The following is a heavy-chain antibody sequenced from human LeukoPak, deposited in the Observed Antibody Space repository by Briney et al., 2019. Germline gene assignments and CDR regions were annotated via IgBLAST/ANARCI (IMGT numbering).Heavy chain of an antibody. V-gene: IGHV3-33*01. J-gene: IGHJ4*02. CDR3: ARDRLPYSSGPPLFFVY. CDR1: GFTFSSYG. CDR2: IWYDGSNK. D-gene: IGHD6-19*01. Sequence: GGSLRLSCPASGFTFSSYGMHWVRQAPGKGLEWVAVIWYDGSNKYYADSVKGRFTISRDNSKNTLYLQMNSLRAEDTAVYYCARDRLPYSSGPPLFFVYWGQGTLVTVSS.